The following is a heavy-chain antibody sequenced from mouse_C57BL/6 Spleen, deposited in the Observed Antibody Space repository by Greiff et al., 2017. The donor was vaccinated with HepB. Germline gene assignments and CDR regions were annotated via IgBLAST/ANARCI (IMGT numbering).Heavy chain of an antibody. D-gene: IGHD1-1*01. V-gene: IGHV1-52*01. CDR1: GYTFTSYW. CDR3: ARRYGSSYDWYFDV. CDR2: IDPSDSET. J-gene: IGHJ1*03. Sequence: QVQLQQPGAELVRPGSSVKLSCKASGYTFTSYWMHWVKQRPIQGLEWIGNIDPSDSETHYNQKFKDKATLTVDKSSSTAYTQLSSLTSEDSAVYYCARRYGSSYDWYFDVWGTGTTVTVSS.